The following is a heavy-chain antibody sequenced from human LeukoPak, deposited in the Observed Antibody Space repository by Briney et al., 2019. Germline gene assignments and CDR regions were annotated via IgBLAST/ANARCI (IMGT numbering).Heavy chain of an antibody. CDR1: GYTFTSYY. J-gene: IGHJ4*02. CDR2: INPNSGNT. Sequence: ASVKVSCKASGYTFTSYYINWVRQATGQGLEWMGWINPNSGNTGYAQKFQGRVTITRNTSISTAYMELSSLRSEDTAVYYCARDDDYGSGSYPYWGQGTLVTVSS. CDR3: ARDDDYGSGSYPY. V-gene: IGHV1-8*03. D-gene: IGHD3-10*01.